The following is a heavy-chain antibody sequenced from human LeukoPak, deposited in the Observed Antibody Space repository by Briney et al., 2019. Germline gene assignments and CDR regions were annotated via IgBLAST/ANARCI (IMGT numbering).Heavy chain of an antibody. CDR1: GGTFSSYA. J-gene: IGHJ3*02. Sequence: SVKVSCKASGGTFSSYAISWVRQAPGQGLEWMGGIIPIFGTANYAQKFQGRVTITADESTSTAYMELSSLRSEDTAVYYCARARITIFGVVIMDDAFDIWGQGTMVTVSS. CDR2: IIPIFGTA. D-gene: IGHD3-3*01. V-gene: IGHV1-69*13. CDR3: ARARITIFGVVIMDDAFDI.